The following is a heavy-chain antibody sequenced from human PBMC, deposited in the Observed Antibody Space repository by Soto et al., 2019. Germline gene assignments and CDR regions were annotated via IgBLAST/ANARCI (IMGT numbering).Heavy chain of an antibody. V-gene: IGHV4-31*03. J-gene: IGHJ4*02. CDR3: AGEGSESYSFDY. CDR2: IFSGGNA. CDR1: GASINSTDYY. D-gene: IGHD3-10*01. Sequence: QVQLQESGPGLVKPSQTLSLACSVSGASINSTDYYWTWIRQRPAKGLEWIGYIFSGGNAHYKPSLRSRLTISLDASKAQFSLRLSSVTAADTALYYCAGEGSESYSFDYWGRGILVTVSS.